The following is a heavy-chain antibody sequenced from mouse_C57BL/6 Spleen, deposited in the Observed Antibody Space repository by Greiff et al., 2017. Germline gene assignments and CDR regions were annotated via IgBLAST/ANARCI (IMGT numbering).Heavy chain of an antibody. CDR2: IDPSDSYT. CDR3: ARSFTTVVATDWYFDV. D-gene: IGHD1-1*01. J-gene: IGHJ1*03. V-gene: IGHV1-59*01. Sequence: VQLQQPGAELVRPGTSVKLSCKASGYTFTSYWMHWVKQRPGQGLEWIGVIDPSDSYTNYNQKFKGKATLTVDTSSSTAYMQLSSLTSEDSAVYYCARSFTTVVATDWYFDVWGTGTTVTVSS. CDR1: GYTFTSYW.